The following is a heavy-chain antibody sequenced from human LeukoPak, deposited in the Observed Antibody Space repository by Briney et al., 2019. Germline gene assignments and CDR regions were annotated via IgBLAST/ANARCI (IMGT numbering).Heavy chain of an antibody. CDR2: IKQDGSEK. CDR3: DAVAGVFDY. J-gene: IGHJ4*02. CDR1: GFTFSSYW. V-gene: IGHV3-7*03. D-gene: IGHD6-19*01. Sequence: GGSLRLSCVASGFTFSSYWMSWVRQAPGKGLEWVANIKQDGSEKYYVDSVKGRFTISRDNAKNSLYLQMNSLRAEDTAIYFCDAVAGVFDYWGQGTQVTVSS.